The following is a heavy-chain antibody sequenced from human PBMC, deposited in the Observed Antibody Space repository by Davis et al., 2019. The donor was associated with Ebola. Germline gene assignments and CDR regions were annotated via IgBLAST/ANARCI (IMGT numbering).Heavy chain of an antibody. V-gene: IGHV3-11*01. CDR1: GFTVSSYY. Sequence: GESLKISCAASGFTVSSYYMSWIRQAPGKGLEWVSYISSSGSTIYYADSVKVRFTISRDNAKNLLYLQMNSLRAEDTAVYYCARGRSYGDYVSAFDIWGQGTMVTVSS. CDR3: ARGRSYGDYVSAFDI. J-gene: IGHJ3*02. D-gene: IGHD4-17*01. CDR2: ISSSGSTI.